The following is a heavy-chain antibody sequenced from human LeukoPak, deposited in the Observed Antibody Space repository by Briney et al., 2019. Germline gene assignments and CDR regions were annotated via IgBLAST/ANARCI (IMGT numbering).Heavy chain of an antibody. V-gene: IGHV4-30-2*01. D-gene: IGHD5-18*01. J-gene: IGHJ4*02. Sequence: SQTLSLTCTVSGGSISSGGYYWSWIRQPPGKGLEWIGEINHSGSTNYNPSLKSRVTISVDTSKNQFSLKLSSVTAADTAVYYCARGKGYNHFDYWGQGTLVTVSS. CDR1: GGSISSGGYY. CDR3: ARGKGYNHFDY. CDR2: INHSGST.